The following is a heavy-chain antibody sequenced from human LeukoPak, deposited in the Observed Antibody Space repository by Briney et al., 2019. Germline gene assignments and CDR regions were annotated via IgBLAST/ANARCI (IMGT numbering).Heavy chain of an antibody. Sequence: PGGSLRLSCAASGFSFSSYEMNWVRQAPGRGLEWVSYISGSGTTIYYADSVKGRFTISRDNAENSLYLQMNSLRAEDTAVYYCARDETTHTIGWSDDAFDIWGHGTMVTVSS. V-gene: IGHV3-48*03. CDR3: ARDETTHTIGWSDDAFDI. J-gene: IGHJ3*02. CDR1: GFSFSSYE. D-gene: IGHD6-19*01. CDR2: ISGSGTTI.